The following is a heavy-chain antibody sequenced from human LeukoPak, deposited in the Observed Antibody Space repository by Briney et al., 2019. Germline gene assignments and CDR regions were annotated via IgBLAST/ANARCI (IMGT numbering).Heavy chain of an antibody. CDR3: ARGGVVVPAAIRGAHYYYYYYMDV. Sequence: PSETLSLTCAVYGGSFSGYYWSWIRQPPGKGLEWIGEINHRGSTNYNPSLKSRVTISVDTSKNQFSLKLSSVTAADTAVYYCARGGVVVPAAIRGAHYYYYYYMDVWGKGTTVTVSS. CDR2: INHRGST. V-gene: IGHV4-34*01. J-gene: IGHJ6*03. CDR1: GGSFSGYY. D-gene: IGHD2-2*02.